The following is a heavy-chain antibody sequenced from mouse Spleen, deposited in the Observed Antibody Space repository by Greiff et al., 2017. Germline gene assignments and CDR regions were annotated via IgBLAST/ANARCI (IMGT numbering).Heavy chain of an antibody. CDR3: AREGGTFWYFDV. J-gene: IGHJ1*01. CDR1: GYTFTSYW. Sequence: QVQLQQPGAELVRPGSSVKLSCKASGYTFTSYWMDWVKQRPGQGLEWIGNIYPSDSETHYNQKFKDKATLTVDKSSSTAYMQLSSLTSEDSAVYYCAREGGTFWYFDVWGAGTTVTVSS. CDR2: IYPSDSET. D-gene: IGHD4-1*01. V-gene: IGHV1-61*01.